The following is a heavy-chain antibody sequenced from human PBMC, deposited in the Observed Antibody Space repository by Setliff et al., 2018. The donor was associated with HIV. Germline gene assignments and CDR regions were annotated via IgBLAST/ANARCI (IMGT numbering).Heavy chain of an antibody. Sequence: ASVKVSCKASGYTFTSYDINWVRQATGQGLGWMGWMMPSSGNTGYAQKFQGRLTMTRNTSISTAYMELSGLISEDAAVYYCARAGGPRMDRGVVSDYWGQGTLVTVSS. CDR1: GYTFTSYD. CDR2: MMPSSGNT. J-gene: IGHJ4*02. V-gene: IGHV1-8*02. CDR3: ARAGGPRMDRGVVSDY. D-gene: IGHD3-10*01.